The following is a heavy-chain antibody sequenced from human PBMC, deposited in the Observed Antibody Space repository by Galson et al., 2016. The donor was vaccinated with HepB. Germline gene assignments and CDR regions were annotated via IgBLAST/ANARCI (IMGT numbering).Heavy chain of an antibody. CDR3: AKDATWIQLENFFDY. CDR1: GFTFSSYG. D-gene: IGHD5-18*01. CDR2: ISYDGSKK. J-gene: IGHJ4*02. V-gene: IGHV3-30*18. Sequence: SLRLSCAASGFTFSSYGMHWVRQAPGKGLEWVAVISYDGSKKYYADSVKGRFTISRDNSQNTLYLRMNTLRAEDTAVYYCAKDATWIQLENFFDYWGQGTLVTVSS.